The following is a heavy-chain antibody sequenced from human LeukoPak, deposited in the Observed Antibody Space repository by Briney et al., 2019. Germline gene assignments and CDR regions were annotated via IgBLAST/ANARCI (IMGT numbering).Heavy chain of an antibody. V-gene: IGHV1-46*01. J-gene: IGHJ4*02. CDR3: ALGYYDSSGYYYFDY. D-gene: IGHD3-22*01. CDR2: INPSGGST. CDR1: GYTFTSYY. Sequence: ASVKVSCKASGYTFTSYYMHWVRQAPGQGLEWMGIINPSGGSTSYAQKFQGRVTMTRDTSTSTVYMELSSLRSDDTAVYYCALGYYDSSGYYYFDYWGQGTLVTVSS.